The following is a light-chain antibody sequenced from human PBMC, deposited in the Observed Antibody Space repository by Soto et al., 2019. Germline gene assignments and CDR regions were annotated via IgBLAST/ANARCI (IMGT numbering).Light chain of an antibody. CDR1: NSDIGGYNS. V-gene: IGLV2-14*01. Sequence: QSVLTQPASVSGSPGQSITISCTGSNSDIGGYNSVSWYQQHPGKAPKLMIYEVSNRPSGVSNRFSGSKSGNTASLTISGLQAEDEADYYCSSYTSSSTPYVFGTGTKVTV. CDR2: EVS. CDR3: SSYTSSSTPYV. J-gene: IGLJ1*01.